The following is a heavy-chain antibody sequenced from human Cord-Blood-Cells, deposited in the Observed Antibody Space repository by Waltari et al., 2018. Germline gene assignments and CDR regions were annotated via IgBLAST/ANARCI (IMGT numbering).Heavy chain of an antibody. CDR2: MNPNSGNT. J-gene: IGHJ4*02. Sequence: QVQLVQSGVEVKKPGVSVKVSCKASGYTFASYDINWVRQATGQGLEWMGWMNPNSGNTGYAQKFQGRVTMTRNTSISTAYMELSSLRSEDTAVYYCALVGYSSSWYYFDYWGQGTLVTVSS. CDR3: ALVGYSSSWYYFDY. D-gene: IGHD6-13*01. CDR1: GYTFASYD. V-gene: IGHV1-8*01.